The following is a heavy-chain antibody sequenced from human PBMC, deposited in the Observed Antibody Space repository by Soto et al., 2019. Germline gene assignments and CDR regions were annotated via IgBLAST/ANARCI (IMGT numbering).Heavy chain of an antibody. Sequence: ASVKVSCKASGYTFTGYYMHWVRQAPGQGLEWMGWINPNSGGTNYAQKFQGRVTMTRNTSISTAYMELSSLRSEDTAVYYCARIVPAKYYYGMDVWGQGTTVTVSS. J-gene: IGHJ6*02. CDR2: INPNSGGT. D-gene: IGHD2-2*01. CDR3: ARIVPAKYYYGMDV. V-gene: IGHV1-2*02. CDR1: GYTFTGYY.